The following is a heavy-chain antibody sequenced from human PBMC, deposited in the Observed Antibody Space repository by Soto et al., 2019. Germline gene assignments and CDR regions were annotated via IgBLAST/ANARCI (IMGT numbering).Heavy chain of an antibody. D-gene: IGHD3-16*01. V-gene: IGHV3-21*01. CDR3: ARDVTLGGPIDV. CDR1: GFTFSSYS. J-gene: IGHJ6*02. Sequence: EVQLVESGGGLVKPGGSLRLYCAASGFTFSSYSMNWVRQAPGKGLEWVSSISSSSSYIYYADSVKGRFTISRDNAKNTLYLQMNSLRAEDTAVYYCARDVTLGGPIDVWGQGTTVTVSS. CDR2: ISSSSSYI.